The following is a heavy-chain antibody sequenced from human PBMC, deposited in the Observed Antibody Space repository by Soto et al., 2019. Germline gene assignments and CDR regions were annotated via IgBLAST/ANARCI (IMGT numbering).Heavy chain of an antibody. CDR3: ARDTDYGADNCFDP. J-gene: IGHJ5*02. Sequence: QVQLQESGPGLVKPSQTLSLTCTVSGGSISSGDYYWSWIRQPPGKGLEWIGYIYYSGRTYYNPSLMSRVTISVDTSKNQFSLKLSSVTAADTAVYYCARDTDYGADNCFDPWGQGTLVTVSS. D-gene: IGHD4-17*01. CDR1: GGSISSGDYY. CDR2: IYYSGRT. V-gene: IGHV4-30-4*01.